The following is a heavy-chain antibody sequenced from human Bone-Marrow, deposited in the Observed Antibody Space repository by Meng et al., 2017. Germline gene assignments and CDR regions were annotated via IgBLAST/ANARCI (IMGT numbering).Heavy chain of an antibody. Sequence: GSVLNQPGPSLNVSCKVVGYTFTSYATKWVRQAPGQGLEWMGWINTNTGNPTYAQGFTGRFVFSLDTSVSTAYLQISSLKAEDTAVYYCARDQGGDFWSGYYSWFDPWGQGTLVTVSS. V-gene: IGHV7-4-1*02. J-gene: IGHJ5*02. CDR2: INTNTGNP. D-gene: IGHD3-3*01. CDR1: GYTFTSYA. CDR3: ARDQGGDFWSGYYSWFDP.